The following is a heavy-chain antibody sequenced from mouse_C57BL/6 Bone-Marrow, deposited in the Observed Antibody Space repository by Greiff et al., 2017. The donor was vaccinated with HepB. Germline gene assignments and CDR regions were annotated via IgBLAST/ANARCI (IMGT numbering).Heavy chain of an antibody. Sequence: QVQLQQPGAELVRPGSSVKLSCKASGYTFTSYWMHWVKQRPIQGLEWIGNIDPSDGETNYNKKFKDKATLTVDKSSSTAYMQLSSLTSEDSAVYFSAGDDGDIYYAMLYCGGGTSVTVSS. V-gene: IGHV1-52*01. D-gene: IGHD2-13*01. CDR1: GYTFTSYW. CDR3: AGDDGDIYYAMLY. CDR2: IDPSDGET. J-gene: IGHJ4*01.